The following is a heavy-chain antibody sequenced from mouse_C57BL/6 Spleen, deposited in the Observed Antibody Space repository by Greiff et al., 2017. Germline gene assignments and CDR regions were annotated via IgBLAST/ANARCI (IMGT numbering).Heavy chain of an antibody. V-gene: IGHV1-74*01. Sequence: VQLQQPGAELVKPGASVKVSCKASGYTFTSYWMHWVKQRPGQGLEWIGRIHPSDSDTNYNQKFKGKATFTVDKSSSTAYMQLSSLTSEDSAVYYCALTGGYWYFDVWGTGTTVTVSS. CDR1: GYTFTSYW. J-gene: IGHJ1*03. CDR3: ALTGGYWYFDV. CDR2: IHPSDSDT. D-gene: IGHD4-1*01.